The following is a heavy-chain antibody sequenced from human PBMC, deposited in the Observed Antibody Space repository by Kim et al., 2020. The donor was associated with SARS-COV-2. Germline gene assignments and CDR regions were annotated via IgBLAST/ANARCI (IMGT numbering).Heavy chain of an antibody. J-gene: IGHJ4*02. CDR3: AKDSPEFCSNGICYTDF. CDR1: GFSFSTHG. Sequence: GGSLRLSCVASGFSFSTHGMSWVRQAPGKGLEWVSAFSSSGGKTYYTDSVEGRFTISRDNSKNTLYLQMTSLRVEDTALYYCAKDSPEFCSNGICYTDFWGQGTLVTVSP. D-gene: IGHD2-15*01. CDR2: FSSSGGKT. V-gene: IGHV3-23*01.